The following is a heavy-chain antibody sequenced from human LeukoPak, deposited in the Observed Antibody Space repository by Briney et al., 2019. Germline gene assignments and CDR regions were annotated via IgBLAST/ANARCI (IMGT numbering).Heavy chain of an antibody. Sequence: SETLSLTCTVSGGSISSGSYYWSWIRQPAGKGLEWIGRIYTSGSTNYNPSLKSRVTISVDTSKNQFSLKLSSVTAADTAVYYCARVRSYGPSRSYLDYWGQGTLVTVSS. D-gene: IGHD3-10*01. CDR2: IYTSGST. J-gene: IGHJ4*02. CDR1: GGSISSGSYY. V-gene: IGHV4-61*02. CDR3: ARVRSYGPSRSYLDY.